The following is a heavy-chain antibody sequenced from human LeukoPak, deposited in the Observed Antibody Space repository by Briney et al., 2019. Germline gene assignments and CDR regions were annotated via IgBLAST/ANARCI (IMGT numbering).Heavy chain of an antibody. CDR1: GYTFTGYY. CDR2: ISAYNGNT. J-gene: IGHJ5*02. V-gene: IGHV1-18*04. CDR3: AREELLWFGEPPGSFDP. D-gene: IGHD3-10*01. Sequence: ASVKVSCKASGYTFTGYYMHWVRQAPGQGLEWMGWISAYNGNTNYAQKLQGRVTMTTDTSTSTAYMELRSLRSDDTAVYYCAREELLWFGEPPGSFDPWGQGTLVTVSS.